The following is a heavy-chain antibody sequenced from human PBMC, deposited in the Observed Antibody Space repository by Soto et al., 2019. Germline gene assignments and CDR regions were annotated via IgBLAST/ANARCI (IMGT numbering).Heavy chain of an antibody. CDR3: ARLISPTYYDFWSGYFNRKNSDY. CDR1: GGSISSSSYY. CDR2: IYYSGST. Sequence: TSETLSLTCTVSGGSISSSSYYWGWIRQPPGKGLEWIGSIYYSGSTYYNPSLKSRVTISVDTSKNQFSLKLSSVTAADTAVYYCARLISPTYYDFWSGYFNRKNSDYWGQGTLVTVSS. D-gene: IGHD3-3*01. J-gene: IGHJ4*02. V-gene: IGHV4-39*01.